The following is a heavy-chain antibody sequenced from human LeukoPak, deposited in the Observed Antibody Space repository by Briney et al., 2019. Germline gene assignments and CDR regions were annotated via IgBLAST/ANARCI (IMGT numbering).Heavy chain of an antibody. V-gene: IGHV1-8*01. J-gene: IGHJ3*02. CDR2: MNPNSGNT. Sequence: ASVKVSCKASGYTFTNYDINWVRQATGQGLEWMGWMNPNSGNTGYAQKFQGRVTMTRNTSITTAYMELSSLRSDDTAVYYCARVRGRAPSLVAAFHIWGQGTMVTVSS. D-gene: IGHD3-16*02. CDR1: GYTFTNYD. CDR3: ARVRGRAPSLVAAFHI.